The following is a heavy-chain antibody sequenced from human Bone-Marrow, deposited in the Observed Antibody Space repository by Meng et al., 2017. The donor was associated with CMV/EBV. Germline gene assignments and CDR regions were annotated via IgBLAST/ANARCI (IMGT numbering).Heavy chain of an antibody. Sequence: SLTCAVSGRSFSDFYWSWIRQPPGKGLDWIGEISHSGSANYKSSLRSRVTISIDTSNNQFSLKLSSVTAADTAVYYCARVTNWGYFDLWGRGTLVTVSS. D-gene: IGHD7-27*01. CDR3: ARVTNWGYFDL. CDR2: ISHSGSA. J-gene: IGHJ2*01. CDR1: GRSFSDFY. V-gene: IGHV4-34*01.